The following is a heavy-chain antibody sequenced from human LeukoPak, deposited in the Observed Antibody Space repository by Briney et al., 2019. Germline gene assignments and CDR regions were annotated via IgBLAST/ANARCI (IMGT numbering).Heavy chain of an antibody. CDR1: GFTFSSYA. V-gene: IGHV3-23*01. J-gene: IGHJ4*02. CDR3: AKDPYSSSWYPDY. Sequence: GASLRLSCAASGFTFSSYAMSWVRQAPGKGLEWVSTSSGSGGSAVYADSAKGRFTISRDNSKNTLYPQMNSLRAEDTAVYYCAKDPYSSSWYPDYWGQGTLVTVSS. CDR2: SSGSGGSA. D-gene: IGHD6-13*01.